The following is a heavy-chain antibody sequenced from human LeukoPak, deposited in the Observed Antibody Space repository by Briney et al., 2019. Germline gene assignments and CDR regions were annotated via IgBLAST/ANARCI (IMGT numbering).Heavy chain of an antibody. J-gene: IGHJ4*02. CDR1: GGSISNYH. V-gene: IGHV4-59*08. CDR2: IHYSGST. D-gene: IGHD3-3*01. Sequence: PSETLSLTCTVSGGSISNYHWSWIRQPPGKGLEWIGYIHYSGSTNYNPSLKSRDTISVDTSKNQFSLKLSSVTAADTAVYYCARHGYGDTIFGVVTKFPTMGYYFDYWGQGTLVTVSS. CDR3: ARHGYGDTIFGVVTKFPTMGYYFDY.